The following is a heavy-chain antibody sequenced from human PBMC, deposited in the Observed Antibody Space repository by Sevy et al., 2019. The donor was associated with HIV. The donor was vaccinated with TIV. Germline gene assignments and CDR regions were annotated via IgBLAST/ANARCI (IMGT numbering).Heavy chain of an antibody. D-gene: IGHD4-17*01. J-gene: IGHJ4*02. CDR3: ARAIGDYETPGFYYFDY. CDR1: GFTFSSYA. Sequence: GGSLRLSCAASGFTFSSYAMHWVRQAPGKGLEWVAVISYDGSNKYYADSVKGRFTISRDNSKNTLYLQMNSLRAEDTAVYYCARAIGDYETPGFYYFDYWGQGTLVTVSS. V-gene: IGHV3-30-3*01. CDR2: ISYDGSNK.